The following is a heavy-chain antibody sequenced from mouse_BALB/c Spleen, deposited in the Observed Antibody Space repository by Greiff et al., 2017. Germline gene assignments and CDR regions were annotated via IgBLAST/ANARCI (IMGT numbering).Heavy chain of an antibody. CDR3: ARASLTTATGTWFAY. CDR2: IRNKANGYTT. Sequence: EVKLVESGGGLVQPGGSLRLSCATSGFTFTDYYMSWVRQPPGKALEWLGFIRNKANGYTTEYSASVKGRFTISRDNSQSILYLQMNTLRAEDSATYYCARASLTTATGTWFAYWGQGTLVTVSA. CDR1: GFTFTDYY. J-gene: IGHJ3*01. D-gene: IGHD1-2*01. V-gene: IGHV7-3*02.